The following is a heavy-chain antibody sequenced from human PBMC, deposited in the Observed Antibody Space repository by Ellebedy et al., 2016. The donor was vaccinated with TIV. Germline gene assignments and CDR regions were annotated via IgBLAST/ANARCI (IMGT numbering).Heavy chain of an antibody. D-gene: IGHD4-17*01. CDR1: GFTFSSYW. Sequence: GESLKISCAASGFTFSSYWMHWVRQAPGKGLVWVSRINSDGSSTSYADSVKGRFTISRDNSKNTLYLQMNSLRAEDTAVYYCARDGYGDYGAMDYWGQGTLVTVSS. J-gene: IGHJ4*02. CDR2: INSDGSST. CDR3: ARDGYGDYGAMDY. V-gene: IGHV3-74*01.